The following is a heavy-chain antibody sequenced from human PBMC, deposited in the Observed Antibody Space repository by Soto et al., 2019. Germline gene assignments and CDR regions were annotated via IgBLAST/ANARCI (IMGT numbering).Heavy chain of an antibody. CDR2: MSNDGSNK. V-gene: IGHV3-30*18. D-gene: IGHD6-19*01. CDR3: SKAKSSGWYREQYFDY. J-gene: IGHJ4*02. CDR1: GFTFSGYG. Sequence: GGSLRLSCVASGFTFSGYGMHWVRQAPGKGLEWVAGMSNDGSNKYYADSVKGRFPISRDHSKNTLDLQMNSLRAEDTAVYYCSKAKSSGWYREQYFDYWGQGTLVTVSS.